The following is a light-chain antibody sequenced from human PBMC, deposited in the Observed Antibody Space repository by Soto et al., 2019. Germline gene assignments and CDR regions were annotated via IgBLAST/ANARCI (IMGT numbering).Light chain of an antibody. V-gene: IGKV3-15*01. Sequence: EIVMTQSPVTLSVSPGERVTLSCRASQSGSSNLAWYQQKPGQAPSLLLYGAFTRATGIPARFSGTGSGTEFILTISSLQSEDFALYYCQQYNDWPLTFGQGTKVDI. CDR3: QQYNDWPLT. J-gene: IGKJ1*01. CDR2: GAF. CDR1: QSGSSN.